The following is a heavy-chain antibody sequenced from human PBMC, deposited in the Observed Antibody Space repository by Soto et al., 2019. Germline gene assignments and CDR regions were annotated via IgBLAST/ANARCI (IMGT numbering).Heavy chain of an antibody. CDR2: ISSSSSYI. V-gene: IGHV3-21*01. CDR1: GFTFSSYS. Sequence: GGSLRLSCAASGFTFSSYSMNWVRQAPGKGLEWVSSISSSSSYIYYADSVKGRFTISRDNAKNSLYLQMNSLRAEDTAVYYCARGTMVRHNLFDICGQGTMVTV. CDR3: ARGTMVRHNLFDI. D-gene: IGHD3-10*01. J-gene: IGHJ3*02.